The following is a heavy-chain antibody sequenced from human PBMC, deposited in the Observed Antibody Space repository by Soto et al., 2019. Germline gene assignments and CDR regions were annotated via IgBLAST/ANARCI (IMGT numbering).Heavy chain of an antibody. J-gene: IGHJ4*02. V-gene: IGHV4-30-2*01. D-gene: IGHD3-10*01. Sequence: SETLSLTCAVSGYSISSSGCSWSWIRQPPGKGLEWIGYIYHSGSTYYNPSLKSRVTISVDRSKNQFSLKLSSVTAADMAVYYCARDPDKDYYGSGRSLDCWGQGTLVTVSS. CDR2: IYHSGST. CDR1: GYSISSSGCS. CDR3: ARDPDKDYYGSGRSLDC.